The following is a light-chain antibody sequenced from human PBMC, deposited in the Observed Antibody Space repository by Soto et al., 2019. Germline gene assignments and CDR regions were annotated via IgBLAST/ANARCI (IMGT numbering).Light chain of an antibody. Sequence: DIQMTQSPSSLSASVGDRVTITCRASQSISTSLNWYQQKPGKAPNLLIYAASSLQSGFPSRFSGSGSGTDFTLTISSLQPEDSAIYYCQQSYTTPRTFGQGTKLEIK. CDR2: AAS. J-gene: IGKJ2*02. CDR3: QQSYTTPRT. V-gene: IGKV1-39*01. CDR1: QSISTS.